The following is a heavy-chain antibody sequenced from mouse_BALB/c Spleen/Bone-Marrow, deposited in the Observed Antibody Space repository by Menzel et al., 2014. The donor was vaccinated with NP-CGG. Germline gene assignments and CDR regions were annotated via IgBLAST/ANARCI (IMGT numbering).Heavy chain of an antibody. Sequence: EVKLQESGPELVKPGASVKMSCKASGYTFTSYVMHWVKRKPGQGLEWIGYINPYNDGTKYNEKFKGKATLTSDKSSSTAYMELSSLTSEDSAVYYCARGGYGNVYYAMDYWGQGTSVTVSS. V-gene: IGHV1-14*01. CDR2: INPYNDGT. CDR1: GYTFTSYV. CDR3: ARGGYGNVYYAMDY. J-gene: IGHJ4*01. D-gene: IGHD2-10*02.